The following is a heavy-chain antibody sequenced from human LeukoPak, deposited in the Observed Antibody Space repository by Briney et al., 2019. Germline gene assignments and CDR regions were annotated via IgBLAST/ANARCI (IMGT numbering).Heavy chain of an antibody. D-gene: IGHD6-19*01. Sequence: PGGSLRLSCAASGFTFGNAWMSWVRQAPGKGLELVGRIKSKTDGGTTDYAAPVKGRFTISRDDSKNTLYLQTNSLKTEDTAVYYCTTNRPATYSSGCYTRLWSAFWSDWSQGTPVTVSS. CDR2: IKSKTDGGTT. CDR3: TTNRPATYSSGCYTRLWSAFWSD. V-gene: IGHV3-15*01. CDR1: GFTFGNAW. J-gene: IGHJ1*01.